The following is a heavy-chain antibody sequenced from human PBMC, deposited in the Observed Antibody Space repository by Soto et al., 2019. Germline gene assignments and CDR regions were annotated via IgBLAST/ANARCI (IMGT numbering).Heavy chain of an antibody. Sequence: GGSLRLSCAAPGFTFSSQWMSWVRQTPGKGLEWVGNIKGDGSAKFYVDSVRGRFTISRDNAKNSLYLQMNSLRVEDTAVYYCAISYDSPGGPWGQGTLVTVSS. V-gene: IGHV3-7*01. CDR2: IKGDGSAK. J-gene: IGHJ5*02. CDR1: GFTFSSQW. D-gene: IGHD3-3*01. CDR3: AISYDSPGGP.